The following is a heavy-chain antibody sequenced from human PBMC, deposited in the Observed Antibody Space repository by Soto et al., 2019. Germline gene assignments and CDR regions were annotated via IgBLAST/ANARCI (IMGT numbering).Heavy chain of an antibody. CDR3: ARDVGVGSYGPQIQGMDV. V-gene: IGHV1-18*01. D-gene: IGHD3-10*01. CDR2: IDTHTDET. Sequence: QAPVLQSGPEVKKPGASVKVSCKTSGYTFTTFGVIWVRQAPGQGLEWMGSIDTHTDETRYPQKFQGRVTVTTDTSSSTAYMEVRNLSSDDTAMYYCARDVGVGSYGPQIQGMDVWGQGTTVTVSS. CDR1: GYTFTTFG. J-gene: IGHJ6*02.